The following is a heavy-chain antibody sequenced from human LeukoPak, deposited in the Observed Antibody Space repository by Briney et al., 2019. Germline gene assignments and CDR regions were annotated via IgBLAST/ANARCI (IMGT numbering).Heavy chain of an antibody. CDR3: TTDHADTAMVAIDY. CDR1: GFTFSNAW. CDR2: IKSKTDGGTT. V-gene: IGHV3-15*01. D-gene: IGHD5-18*01. J-gene: IGHJ4*02. Sequence: GGSLRLSCAASGFTFSNAWMSWVRQAPGKGLEWVGRIKSKTDGGTTDYAAPVKGRFTISRDDSKNTLYLQMNSLKTEDTAVYYCTTDHADTAMVAIDYWGQGTLVTVSS.